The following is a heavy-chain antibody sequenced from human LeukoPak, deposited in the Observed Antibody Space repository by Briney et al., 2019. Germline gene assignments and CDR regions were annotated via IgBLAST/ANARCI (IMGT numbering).Heavy chain of an antibody. D-gene: IGHD5-18*01. CDR1: GFTFSSYG. V-gene: IGHV3-30*18. Sequence: SGRSLRLSCAASGFTFSSYGMHRVRQAPGKGLEWVAVISYDGSNKYYADSVKGRFTISRDNSKNTLYLQMNSLRAEDTAVYYCAKDLGGDTAMVFDYWGQGTLVTVSS. CDR3: AKDLGGDTAMVFDY. J-gene: IGHJ4*02. CDR2: ISYDGSNK.